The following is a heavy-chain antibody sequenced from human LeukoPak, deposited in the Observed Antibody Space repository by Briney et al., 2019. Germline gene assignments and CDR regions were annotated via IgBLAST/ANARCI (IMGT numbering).Heavy chain of an antibody. CDR3: AKDPRIQLWSYYFDY. CDR1: GFTFSSYG. V-gene: IGHV3-30*18. Sequence: AGGSLRLSCAASGFTFSSYGMHWVRQAPGKGLEWVAVISYDGSNKYYADSVKGRFTISRDNSKNTLYLQMNSLRAEDTAVYYCAKDPRIQLWSYYFDYWGQGTLVTVSS. D-gene: IGHD5-18*01. CDR2: ISYDGSNK. J-gene: IGHJ4*02.